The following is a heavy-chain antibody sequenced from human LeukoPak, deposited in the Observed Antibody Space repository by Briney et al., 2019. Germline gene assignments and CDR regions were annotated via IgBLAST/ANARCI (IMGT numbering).Heavy chain of an antibody. Sequence: ASVKVSCKASGFTFNSYYMHWVRQAPGQGLEWMGTINPSDGSTIYAQKFQGRVTVTRDSSTSTVYMELGSLRSEDTAVYYCARPLTSGSTSYFDYWGQGTLVTVS. D-gene: IGHD5-12*01. CDR3: ARPLTSGSTSYFDY. J-gene: IGHJ4*02. CDR1: GFTFNSYY. CDR2: INPSDGST. V-gene: IGHV1-46*02.